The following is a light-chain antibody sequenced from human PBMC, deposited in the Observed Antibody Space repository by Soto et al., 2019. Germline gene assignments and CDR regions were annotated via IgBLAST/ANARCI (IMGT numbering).Light chain of an antibody. V-gene: IGKV3-15*01. Sequence: EIVMTQSPATLSVSPGERATLSCMDSQSVSGNLAWHQQKPSQAPSLLIYAASTRPTSISASFSGSGSGTDFTLTISSLQAEDLARYYCQQYNKWPLTVGGGTNVEIK. J-gene: IGKJ4*01. CDR1: QSVSGN. CDR3: QQYNKWPLT. CDR2: AAS.